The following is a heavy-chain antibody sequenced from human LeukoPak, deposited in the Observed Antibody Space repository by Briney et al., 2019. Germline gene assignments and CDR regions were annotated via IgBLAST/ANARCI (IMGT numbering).Heavy chain of an antibody. CDR3: ARDNSVEDTAWWFDP. CDR2: INPSGGST. D-gene: IGHD4-23*01. V-gene: IGHV1-46*01. CDR1: GYTLTELP. J-gene: IGHJ5*02. Sequence: GASVKVSCKVSGYTLTELPMHWVRQAPGQGLEWMGIINPSGGSTSYAQKFQGRVTMTRDMSTSTDYMELSSLRSEDTAVYYCARDNSVEDTAWWFDPWGQGTLVTVSS.